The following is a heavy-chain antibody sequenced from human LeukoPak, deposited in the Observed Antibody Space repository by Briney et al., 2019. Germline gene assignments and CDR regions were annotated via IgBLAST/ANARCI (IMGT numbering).Heavy chain of an antibody. CDR3: ARDWRKDYYDSSGYYLPYYYYGMDV. CDR1: GYTFTSYG. CDR2: ISAYNGNT. Sequence: GASVKVSCKASGYTFTSYGISWVRQAPGQGLEWMGWISAYNGNTNYAQKLQGRVTMTTDTSTSTAYMELRSLRSDDTAVYYCARDWRKDYYDSSGYYLPYYYYGMDVWGQGTTVTVSS. J-gene: IGHJ6*02. V-gene: IGHV1-18*01. D-gene: IGHD3-22*01.